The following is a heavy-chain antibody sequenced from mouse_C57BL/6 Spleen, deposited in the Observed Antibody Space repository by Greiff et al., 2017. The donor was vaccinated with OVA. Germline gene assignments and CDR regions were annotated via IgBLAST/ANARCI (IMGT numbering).Heavy chain of an antibody. CDR3: AREDEYYAMDY. CDR1: GYSITSGYY. V-gene: IGHV3-6*01. J-gene: IGHJ4*01. Sequence: EVQLVESGPGLVKPSQSLSLTCSVTGYSITSGYYWNWIRQFPGNKLEWMGYISYDGSNNYNPSLKNRISITLETSKNQFFLKLHFVTTEDTATDYCAREDEYYAMDYWGQGTSVTVSA. CDR2: ISYDGSN.